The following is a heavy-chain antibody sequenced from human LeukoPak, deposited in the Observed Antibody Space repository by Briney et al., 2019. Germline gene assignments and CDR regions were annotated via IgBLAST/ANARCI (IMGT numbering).Heavy chain of an antibody. D-gene: IGHD6-19*01. V-gene: IGHV3-7*01. Sequence: PGGAPRLSRTATGFTLSRYWMSLVRQVPRAGLEGVANTKGVESDHYYVGSVKGRFTISRDYAKSSISLQMNSLRAEDTAIYYCVREGRSGLHFDYWGPGILVTVSS. J-gene: IGHJ4*02. CDR2: TKGVESDH. CDR3: VREGRSGLHFDY. CDR1: GFTLSRYW.